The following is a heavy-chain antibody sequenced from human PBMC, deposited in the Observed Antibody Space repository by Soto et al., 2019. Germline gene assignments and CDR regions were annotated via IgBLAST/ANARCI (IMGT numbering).Heavy chain of an antibody. CDR1: GFTFSSYA. CDR2: ISGSGGST. J-gene: IGHJ4*02. V-gene: IGHV3-23*01. D-gene: IGHD2-21*02. Sequence: GVLRLSCAASGFTFSSYAMSWVRQAPGKGLEWVSAISGSGGSTYYADSVKGRFTISRDNSKNTLYLQMNSLRAEDTAVYYCAKSRGSIVVVTAIPDWGQGTLVTVSS. CDR3: AKSRGSIVVVTAIPD.